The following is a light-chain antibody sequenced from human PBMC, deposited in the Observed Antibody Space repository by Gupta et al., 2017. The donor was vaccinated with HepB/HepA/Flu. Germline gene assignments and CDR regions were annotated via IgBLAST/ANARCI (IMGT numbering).Light chain of an antibody. J-gene: IGKJ2*01. CDR3: QQDDNLPYT. V-gene: IGKV1-33*01. Sequence: DVQMTQSPSSLSASVGDRATITCQASQDIRKYLNWFQQKPGKAPKLLIYDASNLETGVPSRFSGSGSGTDFTFTISSLQPEDIATYYCQQDDNLPYTFGQGTKMEIK. CDR1: QDIRKY. CDR2: DAS.